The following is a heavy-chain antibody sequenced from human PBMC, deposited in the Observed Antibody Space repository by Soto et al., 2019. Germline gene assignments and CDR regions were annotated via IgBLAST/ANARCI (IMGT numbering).Heavy chain of an antibody. Sequence: QITLKESGPTLVKPTQTLTLTCTFSGFSLSTSGVGVGWIRQPPGKALEWLALIYWNDDKRYSPSLKSRLTVTNATSKNQVVLTMTNMEPVDRATDYGAHRQGQEQWLVRRQAGWFDPWGQGTLVTVSS. CDR2: IYWNDDK. D-gene: IGHD6-19*01. V-gene: IGHV2-5*01. CDR1: GFSLSTSGVG. CDR3: AHRQGQEQWLVRRQAGWFDP. J-gene: IGHJ5*02.